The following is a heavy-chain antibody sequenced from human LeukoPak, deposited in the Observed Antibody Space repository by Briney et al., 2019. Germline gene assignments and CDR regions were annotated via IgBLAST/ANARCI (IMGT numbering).Heavy chain of an antibody. CDR3: ARGTRYSSSWYSPDY. V-gene: IGHV4-59*06. J-gene: IGHJ4*02. CDR1: GASISTYY. CDR2: IYYSGST. Sequence: SETLSLTCTVSGASISTYYWSWIRQHPGKGLEWIGYIYYSGSTYYNPSLKSRVTISVDTSKNQFSLKLSSVTAADTAVYYCARGTRYSSSWYSPDYWGQGTLVTVSS. D-gene: IGHD6-13*01.